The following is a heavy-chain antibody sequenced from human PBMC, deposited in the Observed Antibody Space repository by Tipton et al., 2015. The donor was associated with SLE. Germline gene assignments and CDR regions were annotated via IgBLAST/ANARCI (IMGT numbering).Heavy chain of an antibody. Sequence: TLSLTCAVYGGSFSGYYWSWIRQPPGKGLEWIGEISHSGSTNYNPSLKSRVTISVDTSKNQFSLKLSSVTAADTAVYYCASGSPPIWGQGTMVTVSS. J-gene: IGHJ3*02. V-gene: IGHV4-34*01. CDR1: GGSFSGYY. CDR3: ASGSPPI. CDR2: ISHSGST.